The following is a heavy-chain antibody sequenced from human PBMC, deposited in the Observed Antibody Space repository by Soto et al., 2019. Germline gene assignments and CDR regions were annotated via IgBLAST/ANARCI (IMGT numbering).Heavy chain of an antibody. CDR3: ATAYYDSSGYDY. CDR2: VKSQTNGGTT. J-gene: IGHJ4*02. D-gene: IGHD3-22*01. CDR1: GFTFINAW. V-gene: IGHV3-15*01. Sequence: PGGSLRLSCAASGFTFINAWMTWVRQAPGKGLEWVGRVKSQTNGGTTEYAAPVKGRFTISRADSESALYLQMNSLKTEDTAVYYCATAYYDSSGYDYWGQGXLVTVYS.